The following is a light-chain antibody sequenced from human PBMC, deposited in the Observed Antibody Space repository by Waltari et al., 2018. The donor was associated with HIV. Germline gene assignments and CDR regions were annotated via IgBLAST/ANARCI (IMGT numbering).Light chain of an antibody. J-gene: IGLJ2*01. V-gene: IGLV3-25*03. Sequence: SDELTQPPSVSVSPGQTATITCSGDALPKQYPHWYQQKSGQAPVFLIHKDTERPSGIPERFSGSSSGTIVTLTISGVQAEDEADYYCQSADATGSSVLFGGGTKLTVL. CDR1: ALPKQY. CDR2: KDT. CDR3: QSADATGSSVL.